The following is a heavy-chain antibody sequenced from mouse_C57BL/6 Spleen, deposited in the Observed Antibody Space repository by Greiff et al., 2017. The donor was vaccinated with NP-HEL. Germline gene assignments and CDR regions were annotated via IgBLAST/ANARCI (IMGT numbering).Heavy chain of an antibody. V-gene: IGHV5-16*01. CDR3: AREGGYYVDY. CDR1: GFTFSDYY. CDR2: INYDGSST. Sequence: DVKLVESEGGLVQPGSSMKLSCTASGFTFSDYYMAWVRQVPEKGLEWVANINYDGSSTYYLDSLKSRFIISRDNAKNILYLQMSSLKSEDTATYYCAREGGYYVDYWGQGTTLTVSS. J-gene: IGHJ2*01.